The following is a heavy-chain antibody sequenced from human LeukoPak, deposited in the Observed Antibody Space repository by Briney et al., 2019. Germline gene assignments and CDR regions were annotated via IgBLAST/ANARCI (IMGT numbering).Heavy chain of an antibody. D-gene: IGHD2-21*02. Sequence: GGSLRLSCAVSGFTFSSYGMHWVRQAPGKGLEWMTFIMSHGNEKFYADSVKGRFTISRDNSKNTLYLQMNSLRVEDTAVYYCAKEGGDHDSWGQGTLVTVSS. V-gene: IGHV3-30*02. CDR1: GFTFSSYG. J-gene: IGHJ4*02. CDR2: IMSHGNEK. CDR3: AKEGGDHDS.